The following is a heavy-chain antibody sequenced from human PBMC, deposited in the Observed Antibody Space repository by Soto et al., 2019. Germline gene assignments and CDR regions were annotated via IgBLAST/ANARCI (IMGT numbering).Heavy chain of an antibody. J-gene: IGHJ4*02. CDR2: IYWDDDK. CDR1: GFSLSTSGVG. V-gene: IGHV2-5*02. D-gene: IGHD3-10*01. Sequence: SGPTLVNPTQTLTLTCTFSGFSLSTSGVGVGWIRQPPGKALEWLALIYWDDDKRYSPSLKSRLTITKDTSKNQVVLTMTNMDPVDTATYYCAHSVDPFDYYGSGSHHRDFDYWGQGTLVTVSS. CDR3: AHSVDPFDYYGSGSHHRDFDY.